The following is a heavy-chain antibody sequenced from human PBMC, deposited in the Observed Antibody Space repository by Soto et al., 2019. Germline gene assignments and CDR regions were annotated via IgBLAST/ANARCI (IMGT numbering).Heavy chain of an antibody. CDR1: GGTFSSYA. CDR2: IIPIFGTA. CDR3: ARVVIYCSGGSCYYNWFDP. V-gene: IGHV1-69*13. Sequence: SVKVSCKASGGTFSSYAISWVRQAPGQGLEWMGGIIPIFGTANYAQKFQGRVTITADESTSTAYMELSSLRSEDTAVYYCARVVIYCSGGSCYYNWFDPWGQGTLVTVYS. J-gene: IGHJ5*02. D-gene: IGHD2-15*01.